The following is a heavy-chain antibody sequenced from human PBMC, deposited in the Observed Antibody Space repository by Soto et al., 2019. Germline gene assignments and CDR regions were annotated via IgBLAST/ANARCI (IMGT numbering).Heavy chain of an antibody. D-gene: IGHD2-21*02. V-gene: IGHV3-23*01. CDR1: GFAFSDFA. CDR3: AKRVTSGDEGF. Sequence: EVQLLESGGDLVQPGASLRLSCAASGFAFSDFAMMWVRQVPGHGLECVSAISAGGVATYYADSVMGRFTISRDNSKNTLYLQMKSLRGEDTAVDYCAKRVTSGDEGFWGRGTLVTVSS. J-gene: IGHJ1*01. CDR2: ISAGGVAT.